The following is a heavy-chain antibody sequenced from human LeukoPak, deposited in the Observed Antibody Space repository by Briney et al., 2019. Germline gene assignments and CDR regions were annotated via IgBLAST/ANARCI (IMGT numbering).Heavy chain of an antibody. V-gene: IGHV3-38-3*01. CDR2: ISGGST. J-gene: IGHJ5*02. CDR1: GFTVSSNE. Sequence: GGSLRLSCAASGFTVSSNEMSWVRQAPGKGLEWVSSISGGSTYYADSRKGRFTISRDNSKDTLHLQMNSLRAEDTAVYYCKLTYDFWSGYLYNWFDPWGQGTLVTVSS. D-gene: IGHD3-3*01. CDR3: KLTYDFWSGYLYNWFDP.